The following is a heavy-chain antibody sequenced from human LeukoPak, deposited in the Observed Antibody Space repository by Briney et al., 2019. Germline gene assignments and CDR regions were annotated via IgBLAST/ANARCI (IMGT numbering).Heavy chain of an antibody. Sequence: PGGSLRLSCAASGFTFSSYGMHWVRQAPGKGLEWVALISYDGSKKYYADSVKGRFTISRDNSKNTLYLQMNSLRAEDTAVYYCARQDLGSYYFYYYAMDVWGQGTTVTVSS. J-gene: IGHJ6*02. D-gene: IGHD1-26*01. V-gene: IGHV3-30*03. CDR2: ISYDGSKK. CDR1: GFTFSSYG. CDR3: ARQDLGSYYFYYYAMDV.